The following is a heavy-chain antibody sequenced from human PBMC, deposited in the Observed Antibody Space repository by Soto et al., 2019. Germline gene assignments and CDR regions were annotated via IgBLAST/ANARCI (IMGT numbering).Heavy chain of an antibody. J-gene: IGHJ5*01. CDR1: GDSISNIDYF. D-gene: IGHD7-27*01. Sequence: SETLSLTCSVSGDSISNIDYFWAWIRQPPGQALEYIGYIYKSATTYYNPSFESRVAISFDTSKSQFSLNVTSVTAADTAVYFCARGRYCLTGRCFPNWFDSWGQGALVTVSS. CDR3: ARGRYCLTGRCFPNWFDS. V-gene: IGHV4-30-4*01. CDR2: IYKSATT.